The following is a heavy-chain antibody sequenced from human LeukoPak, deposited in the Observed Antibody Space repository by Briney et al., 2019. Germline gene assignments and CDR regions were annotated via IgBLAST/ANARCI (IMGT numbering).Heavy chain of an antibody. D-gene: IGHD6-6*01. CDR1: GFTFNSYA. Sequence: PGGSLRLSCAASGFTFNSYAMSWVRQAPGRGLEWVSGISGSGFTTSYTDSVKGRFTISRDSSKNRLFLQMSSLRAEDTAIYYCARDESYSSSDHYFDYWGQGTLVTVSS. CDR3: ARDESYSSSDHYFDY. J-gene: IGHJ4*02. CDR2: ISGSGFTT. V-gene: IGHV3-23*01.